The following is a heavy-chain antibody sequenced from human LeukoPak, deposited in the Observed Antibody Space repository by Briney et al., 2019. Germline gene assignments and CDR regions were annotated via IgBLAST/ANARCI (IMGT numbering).Heavy chain of an antibody. J-gene: IGHJ4*02. D-gene: IGHD3/OR15-3a*01. V-gene: IGHV1-8*01. Sequence: ASVKVSCKASGYTFTSYDINWVRQATGQGLEWMGWMNPNSGNTGYAKKFQGRVTLTRNTSISTAYMELSNLRSEDTAVYYCARALGGASWTDYWGQGTLVTVSS. CDR3: ARALGGASWTDY. CDR2: MNPNSGNT. CDR1: GYTFTSYD.